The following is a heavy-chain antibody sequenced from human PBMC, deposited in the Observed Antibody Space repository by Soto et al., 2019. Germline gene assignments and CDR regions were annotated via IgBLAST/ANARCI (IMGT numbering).Heavy chain of an antibody. J-gene: IGHJ4*02. Sequence: ASVKVSCKASGYSFIDYAIHWVRQAPGQRLEWMGWVNAGSGNTEYSQKFQGRVTLTRDTSANTAYMELSSLRSEDTAVYYCVRKGSDNGNAIFDYWGLGALVTVSS. V-gene: IGHV1-3*01. CDR1: GYSFIDYA. CDR3: VRKGSDNGNAIFDY. CDR2: VNAGSGNT. D-gene: IGHD2-8*01.